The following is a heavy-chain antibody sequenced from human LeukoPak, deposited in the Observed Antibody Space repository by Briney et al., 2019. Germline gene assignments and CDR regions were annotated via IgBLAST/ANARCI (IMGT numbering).Heavy chain of an antibody. J-gene: IGHJ6*03. V-gene: IGHV4-34*01. CDR3: ARGQAGYGCYYMDV. D-gene: IGHD6-13*01. Sequence: TSETLSLTCAVYGGSFSGYYWSWIRQPPGKGLEWIGEINHSGSTNYNPSLKSRVTISVDTSKNQFSLKLSSVTAADTAVYYCARGQAGYGCYYMDVWGKGTTVTVSS. CDR1: GGSFSGYY. CDR2: INHSGST.